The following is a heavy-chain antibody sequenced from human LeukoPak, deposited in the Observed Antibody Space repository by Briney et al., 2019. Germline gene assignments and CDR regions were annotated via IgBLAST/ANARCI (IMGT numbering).Heavy chain of an antibody. D-gene: IGHD6-25*01. J-gene: IGHJ5*02. Sequence: SETLSLTFTVSVGSVSSGSYYCSWIRQPPGKGLEWIGYIYYSGSTNYNPSLKSRVTISVDTSKNQFSLKLSSVTAADTAVYYCARVGSRYDYWFDPWGQGPLVTVSS. CDR3: ARVGSRYDYWFDP. V-gene: IGHV4-61*01. CDR2: IYYSGST. CDR1: VGSVSSGSYY.